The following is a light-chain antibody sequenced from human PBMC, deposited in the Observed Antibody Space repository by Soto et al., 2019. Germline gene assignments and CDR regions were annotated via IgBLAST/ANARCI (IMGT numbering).Light chain of an antibody. CDR2: KAS. CDR3: QQYYSYPPP. J-gene: IGKJ4*01. V-gene: IGKV1-5*03. CDR1: QTINSW. Sequence: DIQRKQSPSTLSAAVGDRGTITCRASQTINSWLAWYQQKPVKAPKLLIYKASYLQSWVPSTFSGSGSGTEFTLTIYCLQSEARATYYSQQYYSYPPPFAGGTKVDIK.